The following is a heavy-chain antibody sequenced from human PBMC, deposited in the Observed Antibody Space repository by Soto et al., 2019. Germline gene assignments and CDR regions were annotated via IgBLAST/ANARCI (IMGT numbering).Heavy chain of an antibody. Sequence: QVQLVQSGAEVKKRGSSVKVSCKASGGTFSSYAISWVRQAPGQGLEWMGGIIPIFGTANYAQKFQGRVTITADESTSTAYMELSSLRSEDTAVHYCARESRYCSGGSCYFLPGIDYWGQGTLVTVSS. CDR1: GGTFSSYA. D-gene: IGHD2-15*01. CDR2: IIPIFGTA. J-gene: IGHJ4*02. CDR3: ARESRYCSGGSCYFLPGIDY. V-gene: IGHV1-69*12.